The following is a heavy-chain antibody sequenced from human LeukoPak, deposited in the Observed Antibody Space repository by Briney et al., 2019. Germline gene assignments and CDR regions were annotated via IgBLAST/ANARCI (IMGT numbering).Heavy chain of an antibody. V-gene: IGHV3-9*01. CDR3: AKAFYPGPLGDFDY. D-gene: IGHD3-10*01. J-gene: IGHJ4*02. CDR1: GFTFDDYA. Sequence: PGRSLRLSCAASGFTFDDYAMHWVRQAPGKGLEWVSGISWSSGSICYADSVKGRFTISRDNAKNSLYLQMNSLRAEDTALYYCAKAFYPGPLGDFDYWGQGTLVTVSS. CDR2: ISWSSGSI.